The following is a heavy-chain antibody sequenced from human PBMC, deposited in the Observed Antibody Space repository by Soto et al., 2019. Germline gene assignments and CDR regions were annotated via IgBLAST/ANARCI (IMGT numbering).Heavy chain of an antibody. V-gene: IGHV4-39*07. CDR3: ATQGFYRMGV. Sequence: PSETLSLTWTVSGGSISSGDYYWSWIRQPPGKGLEWIGEIHHSGATNYNPSLKSRVTISVDKSKNQFSLKLNSVTAADTAMFYCATQGFYRMGVWGRGTTVTVSS. CDR1: GGSISSGDYY. CDR2: IHHSGAT. J-gene: IGHJ6*02.